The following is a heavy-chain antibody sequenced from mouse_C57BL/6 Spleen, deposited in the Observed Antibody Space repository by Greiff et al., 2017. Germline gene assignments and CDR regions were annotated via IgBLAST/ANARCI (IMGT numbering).Heavy chain of an antibody. CDR3: AKDRGSSNWGAMDY. D-gene: IGHD4-1*01. Sequence: EVQLVESGGGLVKPGGSLKLSCAASGFTFSSYAMSWVRQTPEKRLEWVATISDGGSYTYYPDNVKGRFTFSRDNATNNLYLEINHQMSDDTAMYYGAKDRGSSNWGAMDYWGQGTSVTVSS. V-gene: IGHV5-4*01. CDR2: ISDGGSYT. J-gene: IGHJ4*01. CDR1: GFTFSSYA.